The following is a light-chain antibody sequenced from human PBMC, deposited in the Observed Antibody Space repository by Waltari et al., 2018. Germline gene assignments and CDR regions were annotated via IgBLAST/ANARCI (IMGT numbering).Light chain of an antibody. CDR3: QQLNSYSLIT. V-gene: IGKV1-9*01. CDR2: ATS. Sequence: DIQLTQSPSLLSASVGDRVTNTCRASQGRSNYLAWYQQKPGRAPKLLISATSTLQSGVPSRFSGSGSGTEFTLTISDLQPEDFTTYYCQQLNSYSLITFGQGTRLEIK. J-gene: IGKJ5*01. CDR1: QGRSNY.